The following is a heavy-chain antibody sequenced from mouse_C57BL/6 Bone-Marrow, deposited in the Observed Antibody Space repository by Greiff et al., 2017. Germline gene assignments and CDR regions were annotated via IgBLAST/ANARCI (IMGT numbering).Heavy chain of an antibody. D-gene: IGHD1-1*01. V-gene: IGHV1-50*01. CDR2: IDPSDSYT. CDR3: AREGAWTTVVFDY. J-gene: IGHJ2*01. CDR1: GYTFTSYW. Sequence: VQLQQPGAELVKPGASVKLSCKASGYTFTSYWMQWVKQRPGPGLAWIGEIDPSDSYTNYNQKFKGQATLPVDTSSSTAYLQLSSLTSEDSAVYYCAREGAWTTVVFDYWGQGTTLTVSS.